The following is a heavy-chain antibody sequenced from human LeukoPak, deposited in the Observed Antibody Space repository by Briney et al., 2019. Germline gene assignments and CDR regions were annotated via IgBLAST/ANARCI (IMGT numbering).Heavy chain of an antibody. J-gene: IGHJ6*03. Sequence: GGSLRLSCAASGFTFSNYWMHWVRQAPGKGLVWVSRINGDGGDANYADSVQGRFTISRDNAKNTLFLQMNSLRADDTAVYYCARGMGIGYCSSTSCYKAYYYYYMDVWGKGTTVTVSS. CDR3: ARGMGIGYCSSTSCYKAYYYYYMDV. D-gene: IGHD2-2*02. CDR1: GFTFSNYW. CDR2: INGDGGDA. V-gene: IGHV3-74*01.